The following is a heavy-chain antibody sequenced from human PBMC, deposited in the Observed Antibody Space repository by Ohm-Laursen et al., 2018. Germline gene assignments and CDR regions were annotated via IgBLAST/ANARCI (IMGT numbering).Heavy chain of an antibody. CDR3: TTPRGYDSSGYYFVGAFDI. CDR1: GFTFSNAW. CDR2: IKRKADGETT. J-gene: IGHJ3*02. V-gene: IGHV3-15*01. D-gene: IGHD3-22*01. Sequence: SLRLSCAASGFTFSNAWMSWVRQAPGKGLEWVGRIKRKADGETTDYAAPVKDRLTISRDDSKTTLYLQMNSLKTEDTAVYYCTTPRGYDSSGYYFVGAFDIWGQGTMVTVSS.